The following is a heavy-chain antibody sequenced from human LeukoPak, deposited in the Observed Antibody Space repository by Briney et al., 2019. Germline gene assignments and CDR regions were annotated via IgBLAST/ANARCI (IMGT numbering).Heavy chain of an antibody. CDR2: IKQDGSEI. Sequence: GGSLRLSCTASGFTFSTYGMSWVRQAQGKGLEWVANIKQDGSEIYYGDSVKGRFTISRDNAKNSLYLQMNNLRAEDTAVYYCASLIWGGGFDIWGQGTMVTVSS. D-gene: IGHD3-16*01. J-gene: IGHJ3*02. V-gene: IGHV3-7*01. CDR3: ASLIWGGGFDI. CDR1: GFTFSTYG.